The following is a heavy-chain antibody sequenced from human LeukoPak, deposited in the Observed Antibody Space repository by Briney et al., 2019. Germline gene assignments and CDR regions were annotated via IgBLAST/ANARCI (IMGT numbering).Heavy chain of an antibody. CDR3: ARGLGGSFTGYFDY. D-gene: IGHD1-26*01. V-gene: IGHV1-2*02. CDR2: INPNSGGT. J-gene: IGHJ4*02. Sequence: ASVKVSCKASGYTFTSYDINWVRQATGQGLEWMGWINPNSGGTNYAQKFQGRVTMTRDTSISTAYMELSRLRSDDTAVYYCARGLGGSFTGYFDYWGQGTLVTVSS. CDR1: GYTFTSYD.